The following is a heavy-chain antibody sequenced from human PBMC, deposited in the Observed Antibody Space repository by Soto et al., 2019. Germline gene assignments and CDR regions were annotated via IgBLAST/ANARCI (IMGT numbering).Heavy chain of an antibody. J-gene: IGHJ4*02. CDR2: ISSSTSHT. D-gene: IGHD6-13*01. V-gene: IGHV3-11*05. Sequence: QVQLVKSGGGLVKPGGSLRLSCAVSGFTFSDYYMTWIRQAPGTGLEWVSYISSSTSHTNYADSVKGRFTISRDNAKNPLFLQMNSLRAEDTAVYYCARGRGAAADYFDFWGQGTLVTVSS. CDR1: GFTFSDYY. CDR3: ARGRGAAADYFDF.